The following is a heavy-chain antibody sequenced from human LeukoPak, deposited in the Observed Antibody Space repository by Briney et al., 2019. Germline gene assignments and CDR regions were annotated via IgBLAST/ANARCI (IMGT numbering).Heavy chain of an antibody. Sequence: GGSLRLSCAASGFTFNNYVMSWVRQAPGKGLEWVSGISGSGASKVYADSVRGRFTISRDHSKNTLYLQMNSLGAADTAVYYCARFGGFDYWGQGTLVTVSS. CDR3: ARFGGFDY. D-gene: IGHD3-10*01. J-gene: IGHJ4*02. CDR1: GFTFNNYV. V-gene: IGHV3-23*01. CDR2: ISGSGASK.